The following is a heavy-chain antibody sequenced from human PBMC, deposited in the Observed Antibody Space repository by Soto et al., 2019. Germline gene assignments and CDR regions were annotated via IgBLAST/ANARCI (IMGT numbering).Heavy chain of an antibody. J-gene: IGHJ6*02. CDR1: GGSFSGYY. V-gene: IGHV4-34*01. CDR2: INDSGST. D-gene: IGHD6-19*01. Sequence: SETLSLTCAVYGGSFSGYYWSWIRQPPGKGLEWIGEINDSGSTNYNPSLKSRVTISVDTSKNQFSLKLSSVTAADTAVYYCARKYSSGWYTIYYGMDVWGQGTTVTVSS. CDR3: ARKYSSGWYTIYYGMDV.